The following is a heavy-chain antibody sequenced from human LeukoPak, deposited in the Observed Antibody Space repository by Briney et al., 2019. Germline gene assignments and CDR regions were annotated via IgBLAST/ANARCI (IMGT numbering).Heavy chain of an antibody. V-gene: IGHV4-4*07. Sequence: SETLSLTCTVSGGSISSYYWSWIRQPAGKGLEWIGRIYTSGSTNYNPSLKSRVTMSVDTSKNQFSLKLSSVTAADTAVYYCARDRVLWFGDSYYYYMDVWGKGTTVTVSS. J-gene: IGHJ6*03. CDR1: GGSISSYY. CDR3: ARDRVLWFGDSYYYYMDV. CDR2: IYTSGST. D-gene: IGHD3-10*01.